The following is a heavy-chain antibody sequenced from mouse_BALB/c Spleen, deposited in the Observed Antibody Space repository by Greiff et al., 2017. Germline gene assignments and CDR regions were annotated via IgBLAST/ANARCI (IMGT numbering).Heavy chain of an antibody. V-gene: IGHV1-31*01. Sequence: VQLQQSGPELVKPGASVKISCKASGYSFTGYYMHWVKQSHVKSLEWIGRINPYNGATSYNQNFKDKASLTVDKSSSTAYMELHSLTSEDSAVYFCARWAGQGFAYWGQGTLVTVSA. CDR2: INPYNGAT. D-gene: IGHD3-3*01. CDR3: ARWAGQGFAY. J-gene: IGHJ3*01. CDR1: GYSFTGYY.